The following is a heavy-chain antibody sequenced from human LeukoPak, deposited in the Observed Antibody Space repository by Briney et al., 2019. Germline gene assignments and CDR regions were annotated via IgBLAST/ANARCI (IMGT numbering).Heavy chain of an antibody. Sequence: PGGSLRLSCAASGFTFSSYAMSWVRQAPGKGLEWVAVISYDGSNKYYADSVKGRFTISRDNSKNTLYLQMNSLRAEDTAVYYCAAFGNADYWGQGTLVTVSS. CDR1: GFTFSSYA. J-gene: IGHJ4*02. CDR2: ISYDGSNK. V-gene: IGHV3-30*03. CDR3: AAFGNADY. D-gene: IGHD4-23*01.